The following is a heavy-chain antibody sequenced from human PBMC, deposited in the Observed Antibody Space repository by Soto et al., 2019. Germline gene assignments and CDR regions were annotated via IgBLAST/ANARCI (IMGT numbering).Heavy chain of an antibody. V-gene: IGHV4-39*01. CDR1: GGSISSSRYY. J-gene: IGHJ4*02. CDR2: IYYSGST. CDR3: ARHTPAISISDH. Sequence: PSETLSLTCTVSGGSISSSRYYWGWIRQPPGKGLGWIGSIYYSGSTYYNPSLKSRVTISVDTSKNQFSLKLSSVTAADTAVYYCARHTPAISISDHWGQGTLVTVSS. D-gene: IGHD2-15*01.